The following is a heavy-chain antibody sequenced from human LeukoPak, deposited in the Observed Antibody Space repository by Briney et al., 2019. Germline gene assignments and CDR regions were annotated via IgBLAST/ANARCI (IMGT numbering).Heavy chain of an antibody. V-gene: IGHV4-61*01. CDR3: ARGGVSSSWTPGY. J-gene: IGHJ4*02. CDR2: IYYTGGT. Sequence: SETLSLTCTVSGGSVSSGTYYWSWIRQPPGKGLEWIGYIYYTGGTSYNPSLKSRVTISVDTSKNQFSLKESSVTAADTAVYYCARGGVSSSWTPGYWGQGTLVTVSS. CDR1: GGSVSSGTYY. D-gene: IGHD6-13*01.